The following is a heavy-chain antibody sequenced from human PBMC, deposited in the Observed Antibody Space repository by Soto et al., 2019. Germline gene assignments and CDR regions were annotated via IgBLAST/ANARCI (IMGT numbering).Heavy chain of an antibody. CDR3: ARDRTITGTTGPVYYYYYYYMDV. J-gene: IGHJ6*03. Sequence: TSETLSLTCTVSGGSISSGGYYWSWIRQHPGKGLEWIGYIYYSGSTYYNPSLKSRVTISVDTSKNQFSLKLSSVTAADTAVYYCARDRTITGTTGPVYYYYYYYMDVWGKGTTVTVSS. CDR1: GGSISSGGYY. CDR2: IYYSGST. D-gene: IGHD1-7*01. V-gene: IGHV4-31*03.